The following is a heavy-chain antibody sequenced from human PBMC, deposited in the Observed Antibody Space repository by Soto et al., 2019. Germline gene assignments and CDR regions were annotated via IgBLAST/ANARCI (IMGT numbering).Heavy chain of an antibody. Sequence: SETLSLTCTVSGGSISSSSYYWGWIRQPPGKGLEWIGYIYYSGGTKYSPSLKSRVTISVDTSKNQFSLKLRSVTAADTAIYYCARGNSFGSGIGYSDHWGQGALVTVSS. J-gene: IGHJ4*02. V-gene: IGHV4-61*05. CDR1: GGSISSSSYY. CDR3: ARGNSFGSGIGYSDH. D-gene: IGHD3-10*01. CDR2: IYYSGGT.